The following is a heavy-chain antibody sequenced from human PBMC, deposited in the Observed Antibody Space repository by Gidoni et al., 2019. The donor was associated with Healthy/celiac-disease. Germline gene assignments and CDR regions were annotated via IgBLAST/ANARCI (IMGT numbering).Heavy chain of an antibody. J-gene: IGHJ4*02. V-gene: IGHV3-49*05. Sequence: EVQLVESGGGLVKPGRSLRLSCTASGFTFGDYAMSWFRQAPGKGLGWVGFIRSKAYGGTTEYAASVKGRFTISRDDSKSIAYLQMNSLKTEDTAVYYCTRDRAYGDYGDYWGQGTLVTVSS. D-gene: IGHD4-17*01. CDR3: TRDRAYGDYGDY. CDR1: GFTFGDYA. CDR2: IRSKAYGGTT.